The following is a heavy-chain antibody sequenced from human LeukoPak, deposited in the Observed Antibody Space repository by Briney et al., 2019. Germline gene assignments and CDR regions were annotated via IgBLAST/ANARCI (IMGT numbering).Heavy chain of an antibody. CDR3: ARDQYYSDSSGYPYDI. CDR2: ISGSSSHV. J-gene: IGHJ3*02. V-gene: IGHV3-21*01. D-gene: IGHD3-22*01. Sequence: GGSLRLSCEASGFSFSIYNMNWVRLAPGKGLEWVSSISGSSSHVWYADSVKGRFTSSRDNAKNSLYLQMSSLRVEDTAVYYCARDQYYSDSSGYPYDIWGQGIMVTVSS. CDR1: GFSFSIYN.